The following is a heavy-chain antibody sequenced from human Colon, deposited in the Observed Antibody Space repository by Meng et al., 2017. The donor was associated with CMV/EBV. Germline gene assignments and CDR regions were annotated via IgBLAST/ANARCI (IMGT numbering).Heavy chain of an antibody. J-gene: IGHJ6*02. Sequence: ASVTVSCKASGYTFNGYYIHWVRQALGQGLEWVGWISPGSGGADYRFQGRVTLTRDTSISTAYMELSSLTSDDTAVYYCARDRGYCTGNSCLNAMDVWGQGTTVTVSS. V-gene: IGHV1-2*02. CDR2: ISPGSGGA. CDR1: GYTFNGYY. D-gene: IGHD2-2*01. CDR3: ARDRGYCTGNSCLNAMDV.